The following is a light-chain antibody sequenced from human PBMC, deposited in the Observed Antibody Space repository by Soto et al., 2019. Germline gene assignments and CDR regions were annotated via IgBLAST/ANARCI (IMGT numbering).Light chain of an antibody. CDR1: SSDIGSYNY. CDR3: SSYGASSTL. Sequence: QSALPQPASLSGSPGQSITISCTGTSSDIGSYNYVSWYQQHPGKAPKLMIFDVSYRPSGISDRFSGSKSGNTASLTFSGLQPEDEADYYCSSYGASSTLFGGGTKVTVL. J-gene: IGLJ2*01. CDR2: DVS. V-gene: IGLV2-14*03.